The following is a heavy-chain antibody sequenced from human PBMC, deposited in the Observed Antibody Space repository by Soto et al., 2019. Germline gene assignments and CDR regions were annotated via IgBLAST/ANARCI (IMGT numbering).Heavy chain of an antibody. Sequence: ASVKVSCKTSGYTFTSYAMHWVRQAPGQRLEWMGWINAGNGNTKYSQKFQGRVTITRDTSASTAYMELSSLRSEDTAVYYCAKGLXKPYDSSGYQNNYYGMDVWGQGTTVTVSS. D-gene: IGHD3-22*01. CDR1: GYTFTSYA. CDR3: AKGLXKPYDSSGYQNNYYGMDV. J-gene: IGHJ6*02. V-gene: IGHV1-3*01. CDR2: INAGNGNT.